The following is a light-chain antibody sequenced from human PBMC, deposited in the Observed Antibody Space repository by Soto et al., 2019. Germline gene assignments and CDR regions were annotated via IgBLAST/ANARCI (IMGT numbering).Light chain of an antibody. CDR2: GAS. Sequence: EIMMTQSPATLSVSPGETATLSCRASQTVSTNLAWYQQKRGQAPRLLIYGASTRATGIPARFIGSGSGTDFTITINSLQSEDFAVYYCQQYDKWVTFGPGTKVDIK. V-gene: IGKV3-15*01. CDR3: QQYDKWVT. J-gene: IGKJ3*01. CDR1: QTVSTN.